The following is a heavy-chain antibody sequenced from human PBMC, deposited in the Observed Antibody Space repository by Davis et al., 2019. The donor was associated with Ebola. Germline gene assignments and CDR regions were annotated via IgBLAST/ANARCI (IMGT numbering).Heavy chain of an antibody. J-gene: IGHJ4*02. CDR2: INPHNGNT. CDR1: GYTFTSYG. V-gene: IGHV1-18*04. D-gene: IGHD1-1*01. Sequence: ASVKVSCKASGYTFTSYGITWLRQAPGQGLEWMGWINPHNGNTNYAQNVQGRVTMTTDTSTSTAYMEVGILRSDDTAVYYCARAQFPTTSDHWGQGTLVTVSS. CDR3: ARAQFPTTSDH.